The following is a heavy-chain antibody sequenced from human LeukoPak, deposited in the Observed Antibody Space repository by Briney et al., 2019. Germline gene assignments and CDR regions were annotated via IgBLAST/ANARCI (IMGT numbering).Heavy chain of an antibody. D-gene: IGHD6-13*01. CDR3: ARDSSSWYQLDY. V-gene: IGHV3-23*01. Sequence: HPGGSLRLSCAASGFTFSSYAMSWVRQAPGKGLEWVSAISGSGGSTYYADSVKGRFTISRDNSKNTLYLQMNSLRAEDTAVYYCARDSSSWYQLDYWGQGTLVTVSS. CDR1: GFTFSSYA. J-gene: IGHJ4*02. CDR2: ISGSGGST.